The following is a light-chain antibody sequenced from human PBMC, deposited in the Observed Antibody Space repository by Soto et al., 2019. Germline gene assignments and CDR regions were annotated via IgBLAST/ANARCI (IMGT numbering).Light chain of an antibody. J-gene: IGKJ1*01. CDR1: QSISSY. Sequence: DIQMTQSPSSLSASVGDRVTITCRASQSISSYLNWYQQKPGKAPKPLIYAASSLQSGVASRFSGSEYERDFTLTISSLQPEDVATDNCHQSYSTPRTSGQGSKV. CDR2: AAS. V-gene: IGKV1-39*01. CDR3: HQSYSTPRT.